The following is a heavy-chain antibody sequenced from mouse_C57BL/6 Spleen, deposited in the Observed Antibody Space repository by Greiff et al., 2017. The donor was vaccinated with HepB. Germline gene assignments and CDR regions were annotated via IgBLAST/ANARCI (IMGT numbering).Heavy chain of an antibody. CDR1: GYTFTSYW. V-gene: IGHV1-69*01. CDR3: ARYDDGSSYGFAY. CDR2: IDPSDSYT. D-gene: IGHD1-1*01. Sequence: VQLQQPGAELVMPGASVKLSCKASGYTFTSYWMHWVKQRPGQGLEWIGEIDPSDSYTNYNQKFKGKSTLTVDKSSSTAYMQLSSLTSEDSAVYYCARYDDGSSYGFAYWGQGTLVTVSA. J-gene: IGHJ3*01.